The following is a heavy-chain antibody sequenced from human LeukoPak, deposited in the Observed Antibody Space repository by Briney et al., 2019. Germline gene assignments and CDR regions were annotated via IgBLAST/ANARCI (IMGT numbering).Heavy chain of an antibody. D-gene: IGHD4-17*01. V-gene: IGHV3-48*01. CDR2: ITSSGRTI. CDR3: ARDVGVYGDYAILGY. CDR1: GFTFSSYS. J-gene: IGHJ4*02. Sequence: GGSLRLSCAASGFTFSSYSMNWVRQSPGKGLEWLSFITSSGRTIYCTDSVRGRFTVSRDNGKNSLYLQMNSLRAEDSAVYYCARDVGVYGDYAILGYWGQGTLVTVSS.